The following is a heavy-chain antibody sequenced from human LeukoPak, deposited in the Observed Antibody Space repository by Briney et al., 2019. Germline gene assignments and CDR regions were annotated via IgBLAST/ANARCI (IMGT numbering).Heavy chain of an antibody. Sequence: PSETLSLTCTVSGGSISSSSYYWGWIRQPPGKGLEWIGSIYYSGSTYYNPSLKSRDTISVDTSKNQPSLKLSSVTAADTAVYYCTGAYIVATMFDPWGQGTLVTVSS. V-gene: IGHV4-39*01. CDR1: GGSISSSSYY. CDR2: IYYSGST. CDR3: TGAYIVATMFDP. D-gene: IGHD5-12*01. J-gene: IGHJ5*02.